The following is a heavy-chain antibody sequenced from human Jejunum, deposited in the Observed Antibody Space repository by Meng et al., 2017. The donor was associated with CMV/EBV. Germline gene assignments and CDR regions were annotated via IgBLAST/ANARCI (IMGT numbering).Heavy chain of an antibody. D-gene: IGHD3-9*01. CDR2: IYYSGST. CDR1: SSSDY. Sequence: SSSDYWGWIRQTPGKGLEWIGTIYYSGSTYYNPSLKSRVTISVDTSKNQFSLKLSSVTAADTAVYYCAREAAIGDILTGYNWFDPWGQGTLVNVSS. J-gene: IGHJ5*02. CDR3: AREAAIGDILTGYNWFDP. V-gene: IGHV4-39*07.